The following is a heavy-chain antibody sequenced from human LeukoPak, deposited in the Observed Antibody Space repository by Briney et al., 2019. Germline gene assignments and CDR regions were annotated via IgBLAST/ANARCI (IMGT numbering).Heavy chain of an antibody. CDR2: ISHDGSNK. J-gene: IGHJ3*02. Sequence: GGSLRLSCAASGFTFSSYPMHWVRQAPGLGLQWVAVISHDGSNKYYADSVKGRFTISRDNSKNTLYLQMNSLRAEDTAVYYCAKIQPAEYYYDTRVGAFDIWGQGTMVTVSS. V-gene: IGHV3-30*18. CDR3: AKIQPAEYYYDTRVGAFDI. D-gene: IGHD3-22*01. CDR1: GFTFSSYP.